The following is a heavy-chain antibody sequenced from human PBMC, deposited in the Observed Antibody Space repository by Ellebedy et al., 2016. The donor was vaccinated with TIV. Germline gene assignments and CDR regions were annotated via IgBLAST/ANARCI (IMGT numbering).Heavy chain of an antibody. J-gene: IGHJ4*02. CDR1: RGSFSGHY. Sequence: SETLSLTXAVFRGSFSGHYWNWVRQAPGKGLEWIGEVSHSGTTNYNPSLKSRVTMSVDSSKRQVSLKLSSVTAADTGLYYCARSVGATDYWGQGTLVTVSS. D-gene: IGHD1-26*01. CDR3: ARSVGATDY. V-gene: IGHV4-34*01. CDR2: VSHSGTT.